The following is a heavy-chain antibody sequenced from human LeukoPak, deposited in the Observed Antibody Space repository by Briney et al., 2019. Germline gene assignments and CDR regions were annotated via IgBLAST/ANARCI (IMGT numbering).Heavy chain of an antibody. CDR3: ARDPASEGIRFDP. CDR1: GFTFNTHA. Sequence: GGSLRLSCTASGFTFNTHAMSWVRRAPGKGLVWVSRINSDGSSTSYADSVKGRFTISRDNAKNTLYLQMNSLRAEDSAVYYCARDPASEGIRFDPWGQGTLVTVSS. V-gene: IGHV3-74*01. J-gene: IGHJ5*02. CDR2: INSDGSST. D-gene: IGHD6-13*01.